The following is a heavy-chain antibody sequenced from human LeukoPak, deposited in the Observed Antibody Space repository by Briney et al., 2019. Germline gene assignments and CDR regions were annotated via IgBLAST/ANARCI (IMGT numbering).Heavy chain of an antibody. D-gene: IGHD6-19*01. CDR2: ISYDGSNK. CDR1: ELILNNYL. Sequence: PGGSLRLSCAAPELILNNYLMSWVRQAPGKGLEWVAVISYDGSNKYYADSVKGRFTISRDNSKNTLYLQMNSLRAEDTAVYYCAKDRLSSGWYGDYWGQGTLVTVSS. V-gene: IGHV3-30*18. CDR3: AKDRLSSGWYGDY. J-gene: IGHJ4*02.